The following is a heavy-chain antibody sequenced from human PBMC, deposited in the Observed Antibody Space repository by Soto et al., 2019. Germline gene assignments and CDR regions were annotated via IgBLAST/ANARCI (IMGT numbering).Heavy chain of an antibody. Sequence: SETLSLTCTVSGGSISSGGTGSYWTWIRQLPGKGLEWIGYIYYTGNTYCNPSLKSRPTISIDTSENQFSLKLTSVTAADTAVYFCASGHDAYKVRYWGQGTLVTVSS. J-gene: IGHJ4*02. V-gene: IGHV4-31*03. D-gene: IGHD1-1*01. CDR1: GGSISSGGTGSY. CDR2: IYYTGNT. CDR3: ASGHDAYKVRY.